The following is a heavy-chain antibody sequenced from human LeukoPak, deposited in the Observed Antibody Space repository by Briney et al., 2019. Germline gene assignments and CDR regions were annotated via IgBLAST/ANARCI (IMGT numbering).Heavy chain of an antibody. J-gene: IGHJ1*01. V-gene: IGHV3-53*01. Sequence: GGSLRLSCAASGFTVSSNYMSWVRQAPGKGLEWVSVIYSGGSTYYADSVKGRFTISRDNSKSTLYLQMNSLRAEDTAVYYCARMDRYGDLKYFQHWGQGTLVTVSS. D-gene: IGHD4-17*01. CDR2: IYSGGST. CDR1: GFTVSSNY. CDR3: ARMDRYGDLKYFQH.